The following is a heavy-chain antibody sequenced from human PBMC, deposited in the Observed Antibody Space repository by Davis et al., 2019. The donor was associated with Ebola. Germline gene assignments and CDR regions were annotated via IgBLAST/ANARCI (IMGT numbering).Heavy chain of an antibody. CDR1: GYTFTSYG. CDR3: ARVKYSSGWYLNWFDP. V-gene: IGHV1-18*01. Sequence: ASVKVSCKASGYTFTSYGISWVRQAPGQGLEWMGWISAYNGNTNYAQKLQGRVTITADESTSTAYMELSSLRSEDTAVYYCARVKYSSGWYLNWFDPWGQGTLVTVSS. D-gene: IGHD6-19*01. J-gene: IGHJ5*02. CDR2: ISAYNGNT.